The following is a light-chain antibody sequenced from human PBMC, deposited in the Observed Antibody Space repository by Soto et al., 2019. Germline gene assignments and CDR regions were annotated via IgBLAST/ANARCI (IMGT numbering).Light chain of an antibody. CDR3: QQYGDWPLT. Sequence: EIVLTQSTATLSVSPGERATLSCRASQNVGNNFAWYQQKPDQAPRLLIFATSTRATGVPARFSGSGSGTEFTLTISSLQSEDFAVYYCQQYGDWPLTFGGGAKVEIE. CDR2: ATS. V-gene: IGKV3-15*01. CDR1: QNVGNN. J-gene: IGKJ4*01.